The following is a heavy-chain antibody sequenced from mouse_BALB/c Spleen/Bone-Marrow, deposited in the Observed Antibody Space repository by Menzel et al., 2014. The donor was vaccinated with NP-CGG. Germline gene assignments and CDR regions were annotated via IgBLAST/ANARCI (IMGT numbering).Heavy chain of an antibody. D-gene: IGHD1-1*02. CDR2: INPYNGDP. J-gene: IGHJ3*01. CDR1: GYSFTGYF. Sequence: VHVKQSGPELVKPGASVKISCKASGYSFTGYFMNWMKQSHGKSLEWIGRINPYNGDPFYNQKFKGKATLTVDKSSSTAYMELLSLTSEDSAVYYCARGDYGRFFAYWGQGTLVTVSA. V-gene: IGHV1-37*01. CDR3: ARGDYGRFFAY.